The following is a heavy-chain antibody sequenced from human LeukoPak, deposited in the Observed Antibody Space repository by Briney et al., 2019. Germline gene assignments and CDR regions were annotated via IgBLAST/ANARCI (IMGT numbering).Heavy chain of an antibody. Sequence: GGSLRLSCAASGFTFSNYFMSWVRQAPGKGLEWVANIKEDGSEKYYVDSVKGRFTISRDNAKNSLYLEMNSLRAEDTAVYYCAKDLPLIGYPPIWGQGTMVTVSS. J-gene: IGHJ3*02. CDR3: AKDLPLIGYPPI. CDR2: IKEDGSEK. V-gene: IGHV3-7*05. D-gene: IGHD5-18*01. CDR1: GFTFSNYF.